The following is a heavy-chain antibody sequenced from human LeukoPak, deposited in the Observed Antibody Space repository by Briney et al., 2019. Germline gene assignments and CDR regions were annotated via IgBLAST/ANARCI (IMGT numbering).Heavy chain of an antibody. D-gene: IGHD2-8*01. J-gene: IGHJ4*02. CDR2: MNPNSGNT. CDR3: ARDLGYCTNGVCHARFDY. Sequence: ASVKVSCKASGYTFTSYDINWVRQATGQGLEWMGWMNPNSGNTGYAQKFQGRVTMTRNTSISTAYMELSSLRSEDTAVYYCARDLGYCTNGVCHARFDYWGQGTLVAVSS. V-gene: IGHV1-8*01. CDR1: GYTFTSYD.